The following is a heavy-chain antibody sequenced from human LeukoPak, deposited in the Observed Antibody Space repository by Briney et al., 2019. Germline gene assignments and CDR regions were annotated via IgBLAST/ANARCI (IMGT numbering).Heavy chain of an antibody. Sequence: SETLSLTCTVSGGSISSYYWSWIRHPPGPGLELIGYIYYSESTKYSPSLNSQVTISVDTSKNNFSLNLRSVTAAETAVYYCASLCYDTSGYWLDYFDHWGQGTLVTVSS. J-gene: IGHJ4*02. CDR1: GGSISSYY. CDR2: IYYSEST. CDR3: ASLCYDTSGYWLDYFDH. V-gene: IGHV4-59*08. D-gene: IGHD3-22*01.